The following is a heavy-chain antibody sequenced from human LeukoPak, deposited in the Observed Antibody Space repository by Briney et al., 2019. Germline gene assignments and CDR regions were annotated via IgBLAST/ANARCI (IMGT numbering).Heavy chain of an antibody. CDR3: AREMLGSGSYYNAGNWFDP. D-gene: IGHD3-10*01. V-gene: IGHV3-33*01. J-gene: IGHJ5*02. CDR1: GFTFSSYG. CDR2: IWYDGSNK. Sequence: GGSLRLSCAASGFTFSSYGMHWVRQAPGKGLEWVAVIWYDGSNKYYADSVKGRFTISRDNSKNTLYLQMNSLRAEDTAVYYCAREMLGSGSYYNAGNWFDPWGQGTLVTVSS.